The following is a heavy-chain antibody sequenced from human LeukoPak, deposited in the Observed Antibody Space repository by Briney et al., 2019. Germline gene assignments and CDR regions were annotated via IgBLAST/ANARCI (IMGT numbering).Heavy chain of an antibody. CDR1: GFTFDDYA. Sequence: GRSLRLSCAASGFTFDDYAMYWVRQAPGKGLEWVSGISWNSGSIGYADSVKGRFTISRDNAKNSLYLQMNSLRAEDTALYYCAKAEPPGRYYYYGMDVWGQGTTVTVSS. CDR3: AKAEPPGRYYYYGMDV. J-gene: IGHJ6*02. CDR2: ISWNSGSI. D-gene: IGHD1-26*01. V-gene: IGHV3-9*01.